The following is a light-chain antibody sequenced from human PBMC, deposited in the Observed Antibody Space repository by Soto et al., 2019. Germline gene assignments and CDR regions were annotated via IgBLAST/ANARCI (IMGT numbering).Light chain of an antibody. CDR2: GAS. J-gene: IGKJ5*01. CDR1: QSVSSN. V-gene: IGKV3D-15*01. CDR3: QQRSNLPPT. Sequence: EIVMTQSPATLSVSPGERATLSCRASQSVSSNLAWYQQKPGQAPRFLIYGASTRATGIPARFSGSGSGTDFTLTISSLEPEDFAVYYCQQRSNLPPTFGQGTRLEIK.